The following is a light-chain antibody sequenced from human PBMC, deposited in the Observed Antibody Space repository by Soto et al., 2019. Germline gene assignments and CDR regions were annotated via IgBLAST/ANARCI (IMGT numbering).Light chain of an antibody. CDR3: QQDYSTPFT. V-gene: IGKV4-1*01. Sequence: DIVMTQSPDSLAVSLGERATINCKSSQSVLYSSNNKNYLAWYQQKPGQPPKLLIYWASTRESGVPDRFSGSGSGTDITRTISSLQAEDVAVYYCQQDYSTPFTFGPGTKVDIK. J-gene: IGKJ3*01. CDR1: QSVLYSSNNKNY. CDR2: WAS.